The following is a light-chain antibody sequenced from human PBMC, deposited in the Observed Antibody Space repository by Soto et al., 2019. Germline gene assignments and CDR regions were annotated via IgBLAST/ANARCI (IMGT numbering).Light chain of an antibody. CDR1: ESMSNC. CDR2: GAS. J-gene: IGKJ1*01. CDR3: QQCHRYLT. V-gene: IGKV1-5*01. Sequence: DIQITQSPSNLSASVGDSVTITCRASESMSNCLAWYQQKPGKAPERLISGASSLQSGVPSRFSGSASGTEFTLTISSLQPDDIATYYCQQCHRYLTFGQGTKVDIK.